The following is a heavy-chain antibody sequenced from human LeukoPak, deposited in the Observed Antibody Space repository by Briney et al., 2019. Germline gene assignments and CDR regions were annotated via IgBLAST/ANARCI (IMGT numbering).Heavy chain of an antibody. CDR2: INHSGST. CDR1: GGSFSGYY. CDR3: NSGYSSGWYSD. Sequence: SETLSLTCAVYGGSFSGYYWSWIRQPPGKGLEWIGEINHSGSTNYNPSLKSRVTISVDTSKNQFSLKLSSVTAADTAVYYCNSGYSSGWYSDWGQGTLVTVSS. D-gene: IGHD6-19*01. J-gene: IGHJ4*02. V-gene: IGHV4-34*01.